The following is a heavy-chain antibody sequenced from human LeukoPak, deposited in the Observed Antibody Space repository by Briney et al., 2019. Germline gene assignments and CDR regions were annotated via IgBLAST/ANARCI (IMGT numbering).Heavy chain of an antibody. CDR3: ARTPLALAFQH. J-gene: IGHJ1*01. CDR1: GYTFISYI. CDR2: INPNSGGT. Sequence: ASVKVSCEAAGYTFISYIMHRVRQAPGQGLEWMAWINPNSGGTNYAQKFQGRVTMTRDTSISTAYMELSRLTSDNTAVYYCARTPLALAFQHWGQGSLVTVSS. V-gene: IGHV1-2*02.